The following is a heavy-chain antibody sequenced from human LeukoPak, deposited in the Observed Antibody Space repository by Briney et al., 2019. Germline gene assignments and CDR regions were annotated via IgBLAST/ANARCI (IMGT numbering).Heavy chain of an antibody. CDR2: IYIGGSI. Sequence: GGSLRLSCAASGFTVSSSAMSWVRQAPGRGLEWVLVIYIGGSIYYADSVKGRFTISKDSSNNTVSLQMNNVRLEDTANYYCARVWFGYFFQWGQGALVTVSS. CDR1: GFTVSSSA. CDR3: ARVWFGYFFQ. V-gene: IGHV3-53*01. D-gene: IGHD3-10*01. J-gene: IGHJ4*02.